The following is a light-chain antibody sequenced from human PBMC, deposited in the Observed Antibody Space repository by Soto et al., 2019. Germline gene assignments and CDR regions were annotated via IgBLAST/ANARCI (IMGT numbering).Light chain of an antibody. J-gene: IGLJ2*01. CDR2: EGS. Sequence: QSVLTQPASVSGSPGQSITISCTGTRSDVGSYNLVSWYQQHPGKAPKLMIYEGSKRPSGVSNRFSGSKSGNTTSLTISGLQDEDEADYYCCSYAGSSTSVVFGGGTKLTVL. CDR1: RSDVGSYNL. V-gene: IGLV2-23*01. CDR3: CSYAGSSTSVV.